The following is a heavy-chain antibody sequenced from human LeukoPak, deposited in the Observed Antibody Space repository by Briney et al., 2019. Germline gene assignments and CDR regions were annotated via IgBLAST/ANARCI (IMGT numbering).Heavy chain of an antibody. Sequence: PGGSLRLSCAASGFTFGNYGMTWVRQAPGKGLEWVSTFPGRVGSTFYADSVKGRFTISRDISKNTFYLQMHSLRAEDAVVYYCAKGDQPLLYGGAFDYWGQGTLVTVSS. V-gene: IGHV3-23*01. CDR2: FPGRVGST. J-gene: IGHJ4*02. D-gene: IGHD2-2*02. CDR1: GFTFGNYG. CDR3: AKGDQPLLYGGAFDY.